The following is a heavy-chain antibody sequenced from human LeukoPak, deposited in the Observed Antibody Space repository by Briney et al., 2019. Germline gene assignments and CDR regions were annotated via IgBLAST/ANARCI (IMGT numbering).Heavy chain of an antibody. J-gene: IGHJ4*02. CDR2: ISSSSSYI. CDR3: ARDPGRYYYGSGTFDY. V-gene: IGHV3-21*04. D-gene: IGHD3-10*01. Sequence: GGSLRLSCAASGFTFSSYSMNWVRQAPGKGLEWVSSISSSSSYIYYADSVKGRFTISRNNAKNSLYLQMNSLRAEDTAVYYCARDPGRYYYGSGTFDYWGQGTLVTVSS. CDR1: GFTFSSYS.